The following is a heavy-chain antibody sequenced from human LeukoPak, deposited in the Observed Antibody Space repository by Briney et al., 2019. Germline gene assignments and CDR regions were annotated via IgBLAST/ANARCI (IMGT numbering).Heavy chain of an antibody. J-gene: IGHJ3*01. V-gene: IGHV3-23*01. CDR1: GFTFSNYA. D-gene: IGHD4-17*01. CDR3: ARDPNGDYIGAFEF. CDR2: ITSGGAP. Sequence: GGSLRLSCAASGFTFSNYAVMWVRQALGQGLEWVSAITSGGAPRYADSVKGRFTISRDNSKNTLYLQMNSLRAEDTAQYFCARDPNGDYIGAFEFWGRRTVVTVSS.